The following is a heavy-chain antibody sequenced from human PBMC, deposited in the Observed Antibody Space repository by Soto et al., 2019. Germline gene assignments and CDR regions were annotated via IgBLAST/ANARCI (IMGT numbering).Heavy chain of an antibody. CDR3: ARRYGYSFDY. J-gene: IGHJ4*02. V-gene: IGHV4-30-2*02. D-gene: IGHD4-4*01. Sequence: SETLSLTCAVSGGSISSGGYSCNWIRQPPGKGLEWIGYIYHSGSTYYNPSLKSRVTISVDTSKNQFSLKLSSVTAADTAVYYCARRYGYSFDYWGQGTLVTVSS. CDR2: IYHSGST. CDR1: GGSISSGGYS.